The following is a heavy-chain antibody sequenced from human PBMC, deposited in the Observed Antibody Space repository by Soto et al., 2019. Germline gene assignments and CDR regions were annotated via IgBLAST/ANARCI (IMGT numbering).Heavy chain of an antibody. D-gene: IGHD4-17*01. CDR1: GGSISSDHYH. J-gene: IGHJ6*02. CDR2: IHYSGSV. CDR3: VREDDGGDRDYYGLDV. V-gene: IGHV4-30-4*01. Sequence: QVQLQESGPGLARPSQTLSLTCTVSGGSISSDHYHWTWIRQTPGKGLEWIGYIHYSGSVYYNPSLQSRFTMSVDTSKNLFSLKLSSVTAADTAVYFCVREDDGGDRDYYGLDVWGQGTTVTVSS.